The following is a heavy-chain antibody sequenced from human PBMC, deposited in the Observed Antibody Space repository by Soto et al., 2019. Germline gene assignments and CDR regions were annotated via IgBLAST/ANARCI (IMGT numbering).Heavy chain of an antibody. J-gene: IGHJ4*02. CDR3: ARGPRGWYGFDY. CDR1: GFTFSSDW. D-gene: IGHD6-19*01. Sequence: EVQLVESGGGLVQPGGSLRLSCAASGFTFSSDWMHCVRQAPGKGLVWVSRMNSDGSRTTYADSVKGRFTISRDNAKNTLYLQMNSLRAEDTAVYYCARGPRGWYGFDYWGQGTLVTVSS. V-gene: IGHV3-74*01. CDR2: MNSDGSRT.